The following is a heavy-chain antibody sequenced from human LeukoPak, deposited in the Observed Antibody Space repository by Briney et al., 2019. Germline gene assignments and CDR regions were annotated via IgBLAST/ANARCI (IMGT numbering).Heavy chain of an antibody. CDR2: INAGNGNT. D-gene: IGHD5-24*01. CDR1: GYTFTSYA. CDR3: ARDYRRDGYNRGVDH. J-gene: IGHJ4*02. Sequence: ASVKVSCKASGYTFTSYAMHWVRQAPGQRLEWMGWINAGNGNTKYSQEFQGRVTITRDTSASTVYMELSSLRSDDTALYHCARDYRRDGYNRGVDHWGQGTLVTVSS. V-gene: IGHV1-3*01.